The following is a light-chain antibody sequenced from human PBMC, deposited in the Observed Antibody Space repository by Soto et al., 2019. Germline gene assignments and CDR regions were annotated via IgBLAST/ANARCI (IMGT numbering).Light chain of an antibody. Sequence: QSVLTQPRSVSGSPGQSVTISCTGTGSDVGGYNDVYWYQQHPGKAPKLMINDDTRRPSGVPDRFSGSKSGNTASLTISGHQDEDEDDYYRCSYAGTYTLVFGGGTKLTLL. J-gene: IGLJ2*01. CDR2: DDT. CDR1: GSDVGGYND. V-gene: IGLV2-11*01. CDR3: CSYAGTYTLV.